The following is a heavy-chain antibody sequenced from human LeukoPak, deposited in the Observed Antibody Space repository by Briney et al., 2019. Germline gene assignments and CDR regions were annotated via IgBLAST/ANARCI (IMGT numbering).Heavy chain of an antibody. D-gene: IGHD6-13*01. V-gene: IGHV1-2*02. CDR1: GYTFTGYY. CDR2: INPNSGDT. CDR3: ARDPAGGAAEFDY. J-gene: IGHJ4*02. Sequence: GASVKVSCKASGYTFTGYYMHWVRQAPGQGLEWMGWINPNSGDTNYAQKFQGRVTMTRDTSISTAYMELSRLRSDDTAVYYCARDPAGGAAEFDYWGQGTLVTVSS.